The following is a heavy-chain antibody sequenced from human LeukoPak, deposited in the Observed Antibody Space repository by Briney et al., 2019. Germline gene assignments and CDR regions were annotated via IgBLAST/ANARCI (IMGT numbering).Heavy chain of an antibody. Sequence: SSETLSLTCTVSGGSISGYYWSWIRQPPGKGLQWIGYMYYSGNTNYNPSLKSRVTVSADTSKNQFSLKLSSVTAADTAVYYCARGVGSNWFQHWGQGTLVTVSS. J-gene: IGHJ1*01. CDR1: GGSISGYY. V-gene: IGHV4-59*01. CDR3: ARGVGSNWFQH. CDR2: MYYSGNT. D-gene: IGHD6-13*01.